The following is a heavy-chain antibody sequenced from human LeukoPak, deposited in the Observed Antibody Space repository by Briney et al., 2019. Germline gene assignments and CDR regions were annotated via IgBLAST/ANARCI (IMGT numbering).Heavy chain of an antibody. CDR3: ARDRVSSSWRVAGFDP. V-gene: IGHV4-30-4*01. CDR2: IYYNGST. Sequence: PSQTLSLTCTVSGGSISSGDYYWSWIRQPPGKGLEWIGYIYYNGSTYYNPSLKSRVTISVDTSKNQFSLKLSSVTAADTAVYYCARDRVSSSWRVAGFDPWGQGTLVTVSS. J-gene: IGHJ5*02. CDR1: GGSISSGDYY. D-gene: IGHD6-13*01.